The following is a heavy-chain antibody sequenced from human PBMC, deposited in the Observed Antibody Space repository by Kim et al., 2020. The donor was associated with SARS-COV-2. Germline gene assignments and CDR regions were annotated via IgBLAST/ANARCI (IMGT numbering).Heavy chain of an antibody. CDR3: ARGGKWVTRIFDY. Sequence: SETLSLTCAVYGGSFSGYYWSWIRQPPGKGLEWIGEINHSGSTNYNPSLKSRVTISVDTSKNQFSLKLSSVTAADTAVYYCARGGKWVTRIFDYWGQGTL. J-gene: IGHJ4*02. CDR2: INHSGST. D-gene: IGHD1-26*01. V-gene: IGHV4-34*01. CDR1: GGSFSGYY.